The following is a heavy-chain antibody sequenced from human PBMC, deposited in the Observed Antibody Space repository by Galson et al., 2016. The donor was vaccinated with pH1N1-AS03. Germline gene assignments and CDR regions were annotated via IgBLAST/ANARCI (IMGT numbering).Heavy chain of an antibody. CDR3: SRGICTGGSCSVGRWFDP. Sequence: SLRLSCAASGFTFSTSGLGWVRQSPEKGLEWISYITSHSAIHYADSVKSRFTISRDNARNSLYLQMISLGDDDTAVYYCSRGICTGGSCSVGRWFDPWGQGTLVTVSS. V-gene: IGHV3-48*02. CDR1: GFTFSTSG. CDR2: ITSHSAI. D-gene: IGHD2-15*01. J-gene: IGHJ5*02.